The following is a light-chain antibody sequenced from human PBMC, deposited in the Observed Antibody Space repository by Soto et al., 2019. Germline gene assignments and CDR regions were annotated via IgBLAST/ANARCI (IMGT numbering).Light chain of an antibody. J-gene: IGKJ5*01. CDR1: QSVSSY. CDR2: DAS. Sequence: EIVLTQSPATLSLSPGERATLSCRASQSVSSYLAWYQQKPGQAPRLLIYDASNRATGIPARFSGSGSGTDFTLTINSLEPEDFGVYFCHQRNKFGQGTRLEIK. V-gene: IGKV3-11*01. CDR3: HQRNK.